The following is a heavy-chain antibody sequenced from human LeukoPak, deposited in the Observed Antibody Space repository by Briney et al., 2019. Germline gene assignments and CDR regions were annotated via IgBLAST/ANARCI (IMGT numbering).Heavy chain of an antibody. Sequence: PSETLSLTCAVYGGSFSGYYWSWIRQPPGKGLEWIGEINHSGSTNYNPSLKSRVTISVDTPKNQFSLKLSSVTAADTAVYYCARIEYSSSGYGMDVWGQGTTVTVSS. CDR3: ARIEYSSSGYGMDV. D-gene: IGHD6-6*01. CDR1: GGSFSGYY. CDR2: INHSGST. V-gene: IGHV4-34*01. J-gene: IGHJ6*02.